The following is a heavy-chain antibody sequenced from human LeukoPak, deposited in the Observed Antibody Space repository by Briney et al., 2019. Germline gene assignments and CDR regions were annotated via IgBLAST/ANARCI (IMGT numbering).Heavy chain of an antibody. CDR1: GFTFSTYW. V-gene: IGHV3-7*01. Sequence: GGSLRLSCGASGFTFSTYWMSWVRQAPGKGLEWVANIKQDGREKYYVDSVKGRFTISRDNAKNSLYLQMNSLRAEDTAVYYCARVEDYDILTGFDYWGQGTLVTVSS. CDR3: ARVEDYDILTGFDY. J-gene: IGHJ4*02. D-gene: IGHD3-9*01. CDR2: IKQDGREK.